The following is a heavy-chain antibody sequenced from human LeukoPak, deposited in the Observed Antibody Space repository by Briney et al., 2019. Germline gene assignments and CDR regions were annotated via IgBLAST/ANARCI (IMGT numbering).Heavy chain of an antibody. V-gene: IGHV4-39*07. J-gene: IGHJ4*02. CDR3: ARDWFFLRLGELSFRGGFDY. Sequence: SETLSLTCTVSGGSISSSSYYWGWIRQPPGKGLEWVGSIYYSGSTYYNPSLKSRVTISVDTSKNQFSLQLSSVTAADTAVYYCARDWFFLRLGELSFRGGFDYWGQGTLVTVSS. CDR2: IYYSGST. D-gene: IGHD3-16*02. CDR1: GGSISSSSYY.